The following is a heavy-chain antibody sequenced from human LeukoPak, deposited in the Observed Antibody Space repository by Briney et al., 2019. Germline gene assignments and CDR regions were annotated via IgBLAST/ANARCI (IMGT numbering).Heavy chain of an antibody. Sequence: SETLSLTCTVSGGSISSGGYYWSWIRQHPGKGLEWIGYIYYSGSTYYNPSLKSRVTISVDTSKHQFSLKLSSVTAADTAVYYCARGIAAAGTIDYWGQGTLVTVSS. CDR1: GGSISSGGYY. CDR2: IYYSGST. D-gene: IGHD6-13*01. J-gene: IGHJ4*02. CDR3: ARGIAAAGTIDY. V-gene: IGHV4-31*03.